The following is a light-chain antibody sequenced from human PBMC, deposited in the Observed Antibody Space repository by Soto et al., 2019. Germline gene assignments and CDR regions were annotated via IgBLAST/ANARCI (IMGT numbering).Light chain of an antibody. J-gene: IGLJ2*01. CDR1: VLARKN. CDR2: RNT. Sequence: SYELTQPSSVSVSPGQTARITCSGDVLARKNARWFQHKPGQAPLLVIYRNTERPSGIPERFSASTSGTTATLTISGAHIEYEADYHCYSAADDTGFFGGGSKLTVL. V-gene: IGLV3-27*01. CDR3: YSAADDTGF.